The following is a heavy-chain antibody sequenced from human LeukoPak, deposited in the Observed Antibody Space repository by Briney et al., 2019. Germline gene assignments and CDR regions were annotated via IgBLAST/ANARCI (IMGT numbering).Heavy chain of an antibody. D-gene: IGHD3-16*02. Sequence: ASVKVSCKASGYTFTGYYMHWVRQAPGQGLGWMGWINPNSGGTNYAQKSQGWVTMTRDTSINTAYMELSRLRSDDTAVYYCARGDYVWGSYRFCDYWGQGTLVTVSS. CDR1: GYTFTGYY. J-gene: IGHJ4*02. CDR2: INPNSGGT. CDR3: ARGDYVWGSYRFCDY. V-gene: IGHV1-2*04.